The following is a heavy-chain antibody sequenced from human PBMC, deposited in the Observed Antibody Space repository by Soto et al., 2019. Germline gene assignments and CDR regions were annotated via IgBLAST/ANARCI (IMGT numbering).Heavy chain of an antibody. Sequence: QGELLESGGGVVQPGTSLRLSCAASGFPFSSFGMHWVRQAPGKGLEWVAVVSAAGYTIYYSDSVKGRFNISRDNSRNTLNLQMNSLRREDTGLYYCAKEGSIWKFAFDIWGRGTMVTVSS. V-gene: IGHV3-30*18. CDR2: VSAAGYTI. D-gene: IGHD6-13*01. J-gene: IGHJ3*02. CDR3: AKEGSIWKFAFDI. CDR1: GFPFSSFG.